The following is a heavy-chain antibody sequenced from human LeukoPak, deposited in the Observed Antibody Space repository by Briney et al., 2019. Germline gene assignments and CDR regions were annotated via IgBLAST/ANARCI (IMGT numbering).Heavy chain of an antibody. CDR2: IAYDGSVK. CDR3: AKDGDGGDYGYFDY. D-gene: IGHD4-17*01. V-gene: IGHV3-30*18. CDR1: GFPFSTFG. J-gene: IGHJ4*02. Sequence: PGRSLRLSCAASGFPFSTFGMHWVRQAPGKGLEWVAAIAYDGSVKYYPDSLKGRLTISRDNSKNTLYLQMNSLRAEDTAVYSCAKDGDGGDYGYFDYWGQGTLVTVSS.